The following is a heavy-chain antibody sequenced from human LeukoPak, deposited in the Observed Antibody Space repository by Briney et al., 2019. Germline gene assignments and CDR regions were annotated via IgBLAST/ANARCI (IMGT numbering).Heavy chain of an antibody. J-gene: IGHJ5*02. Sequence: SVKVSCKASGGNFSSYTISWVRQAPGQGLEWMGRIIPILGIANYAQKFQGRVTITADKSTSTAYMELSSLRSEDTAVYYCAIDLRYSSNWFDPWGQGTLVTVSS. CDR1: GGNFSSYT. V-gene: IGHV1-69*04. D-gene: IGHD6-13*01. CDR2: IIPILGIA. CDR3: AIDLRYSSNWFDP.